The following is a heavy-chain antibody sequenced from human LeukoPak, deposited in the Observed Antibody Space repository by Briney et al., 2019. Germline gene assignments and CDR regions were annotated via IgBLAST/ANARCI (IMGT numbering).Heavy chain of an antibody. CDR1: GFTFSTYW. D-gene: IGHD2-15*01. CDR3: ARWYCSGGSCYLGNFDY. Sequence: PGGSLRLSCAASGFTFSTYWMHWVRQAPGKGLEWVSRINGDGSTTTCADSVKGRFTISRDNAKNTLYLQMSSLRAEDTAVYYCARWYCSGGSCYLGNFDYWGQGTLVTVSS. CDR2: INGDGSTT. V-gene: IGHV3-74*01. J-gene: IGHJ4*02.